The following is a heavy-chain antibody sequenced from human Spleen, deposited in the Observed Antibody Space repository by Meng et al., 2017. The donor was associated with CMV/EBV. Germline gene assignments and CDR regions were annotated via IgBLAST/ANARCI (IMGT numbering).Heavy chain of an antibody. Sequence: GGSLRLSCAASGFPFNNYAMSWVRQAPGKGLEWVSSISSSSSYIYYADSVKGRFTISRDNAKNSLYLQMNSLRAEDTAVYYCARDLTQPLDYWGQGTLVTVSS. V-gene: IGHV3-21*01. CDR3: ARDLTQPLDY. D-gene: IGHD1-14*01. CDR2: ISSSSSYI. CDR1: GFPFNNYA. J-gene: IGHJ4*02.